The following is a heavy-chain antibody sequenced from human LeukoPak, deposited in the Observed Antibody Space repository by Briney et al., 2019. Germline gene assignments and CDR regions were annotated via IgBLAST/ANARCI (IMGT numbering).Heavy chain of an antibody. Sequence: ASVKVSCKASGYTFTSYGISWVRQAPGQGLEWMGWISAYNGNTNYAQRLQGRVTMTTDTSTSTAYMELRSLRSDDTAVYYCARALAVAGTEAYWGQGTLVTVSS. CDR3: ARALAVAGTEAY. J-gene: IGHJ4*02. CDR2: ISAYNGNT. V-gene: IGHV1-18*01. D-gene: IGHD6-19*01. CDR1: GYTFTSYG.